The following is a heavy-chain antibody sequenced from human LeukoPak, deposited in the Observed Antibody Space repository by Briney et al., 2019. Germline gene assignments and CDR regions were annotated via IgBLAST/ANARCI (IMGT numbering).Heavy chain of an antibody. Sequence: ASVKVSCKASGYTFTSYDINWVRQATGQGLEWMGWMNPNSGNTGYAQKFQGRATMTRNTSISTAYMELSSLRSEDTAVYYCARGRILYSTPRLFDPWGQGTLVTVSS. J-gene: IGHJ5*02. CDR2: MNPNSGNT. D-gene: IGHD2-8*01. V-gene: IGHV1-8*01. CDR3: ARGRILYSTPRLFDP. CDR1: GYTFTSYD.